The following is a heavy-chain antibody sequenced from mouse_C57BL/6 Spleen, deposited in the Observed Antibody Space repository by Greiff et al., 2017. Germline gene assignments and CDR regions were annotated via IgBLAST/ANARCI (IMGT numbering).Heavy chain of an antibody. Sequence: VQLVESGAELVRPGTSVKMSCKASGFTFTHYWIGWAKQRPGHGLEWIGDIYPGGGYTNYNEKFKGKATLTADKSSSTAYMQFSSLTSEDSAIYYGARTYYYGSSYNAMDYWGQGTSVTVSS. V-gene: IGHV1-63*01. CDR3: ARTYYYGSSYNAMDY. J-gene: IGHJ4*01. CDR1: GFTFTHYW. D-gene: IGHD1-1*01. CDR2: IYPGGGYT.